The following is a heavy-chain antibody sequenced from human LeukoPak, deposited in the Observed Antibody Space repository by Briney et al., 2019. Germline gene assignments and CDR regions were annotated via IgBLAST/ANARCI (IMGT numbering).Heavy chain of an antibody. CDR2: ISDSGDTP. CDR1: GFTFSIYA. Sequence: PGGSLRLSCTASGFTFSIYAISWVRQAPGKGLEWVSSISDSGDTPYYADSVKGLFTISRDNPKNTLYLQMSSLRADDTPVYYCAHLLDDNPSRWYFARSGRGTLVTVSS. J-gene: IGHJ2*01. D-gene: IGHD1-14*01. CDR3: AHLLDDNPSRWYFAR. V-gene: IGHV3-23*01.